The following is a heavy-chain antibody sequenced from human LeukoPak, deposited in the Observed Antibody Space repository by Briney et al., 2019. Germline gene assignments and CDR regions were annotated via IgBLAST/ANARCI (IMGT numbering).Heavy chain of an antibody. J-gene: IGHJ4*02. CDR2: ISAYNGNT. D-gene: IGHD2-15*01. Sequence: ASVKVSCKASGYTFTSYGISWVRQAPGQGLDWMGCISAYNGNTNYAQKLQGRVTMTADTSTSTAYMELRSLRSDDTAVYYCARDLFEGFYASGSVFDYWGQGTLVTVSS. V-gene: IGHV1-18*01. CDR1: GYTFTSYG. CDR3: ARDLFEGFYASGSVFDY.